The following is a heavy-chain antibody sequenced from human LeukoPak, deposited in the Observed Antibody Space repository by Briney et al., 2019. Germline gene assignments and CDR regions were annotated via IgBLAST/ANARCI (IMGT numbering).Heavy chain of an antibody. D-gene: IGHD6-19*01. CDR1: GFTFSSYA. J-gene: IGHJ1*01. Sequence: GRYLRLSCSASGFTFSSYAMHWVRQALGKGLEYVSAISSNGGSTYYADSVKGRFTISRDNSKNTLYLQMSSLRAEDTAVYYCVKDQNPHSSGWQQYFQHWGQGTLVTVSS. CDR3: VKDQNPHSSGWQQYFQH. CDR2: ISSNGGST. V-gene: IGHV3-64D*09.